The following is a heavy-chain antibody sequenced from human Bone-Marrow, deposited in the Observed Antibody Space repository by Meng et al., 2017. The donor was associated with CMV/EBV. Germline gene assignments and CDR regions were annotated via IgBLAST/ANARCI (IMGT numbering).Heavy chain of an antibody. CDR1: GFTFSGYT. CDR2: ISTSSIYI. J-gene: IGHJ4*02. Sequence: GESLKISCTASGFTFSGYTMNWVRQAPGKGLEWISSISTSSIYIHYADSVKGRFTISRDNAKNSLNLQMNSLRAEDTAVYYCARIGSLYDSSGHWFVYWGQGTPVTVSS. CDR3: ARIGSLYDSSGHWFVY. V-gene: IGHV3-21*01. D-gene: IGHD3-22*01.